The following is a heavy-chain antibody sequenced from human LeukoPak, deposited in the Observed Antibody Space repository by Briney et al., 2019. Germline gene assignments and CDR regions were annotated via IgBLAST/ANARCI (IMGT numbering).Heavy chain of an antibody. CDR3: ARDRTMIGDYGMDV. V-gene: IGHV1-69*04. Sequence: ASVKVSCKASGGTFSSYAISWVRQAPGQGLEWMGRIIPIFGIANYAQKFQGRVTITADKSTNTAYMELSSLRSEDTAVYYCARDRTMIGDYGMDVWGQGTTVTVSS. CDR2: IIPIFGIA. J-gene: IGHJ6*02. D-gene: IGHD3-22*01. CDR1: GGTFSSYA.